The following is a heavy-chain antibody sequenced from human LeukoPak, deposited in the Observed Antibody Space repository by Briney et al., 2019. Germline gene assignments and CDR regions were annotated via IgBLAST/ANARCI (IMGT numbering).Heavy chain of an antibody. CDR1: GFTFSSYT. Sequence: PGGSLRLSCAGSGFTFSSYTMIWVRQAPGKGLAWVSVISGNAITTNYADSVKGRFTISRDNSKNTLYLQMNSLRAEDTAVYYCAGNYGPYYFDYWGQGTLVTVSS. J-gene: IGHJ4*02. V-gene: IGHV3-23*01. CDR2: ISGNAITT. D-gene: IGHD3-10*01. CDR3: AGNYGPYYFDY.